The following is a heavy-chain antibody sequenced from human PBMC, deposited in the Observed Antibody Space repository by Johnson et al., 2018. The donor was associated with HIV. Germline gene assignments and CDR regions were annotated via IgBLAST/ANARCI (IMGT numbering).Heavy chain of an antibody. V-gene: IGHV3-30*03. CDR3: AREAITMARGRAFDI. CDR1: GFTFSSSG. CDR2: ISSDGSNS. J-gene: IGHJ3*02. D-gene: IGHD3-10*01. Sequence: QVQLVESGGGEVRPGGSLRLSCVASGFTFSSSGMHWVSQAPGKGLEWVAAISSDGSNSGCADSVKGRFTISRDNSKNTLYLQMNSLRAEDTAVYYCAREAITMARGRAFDIWGQGTMVTVSS.